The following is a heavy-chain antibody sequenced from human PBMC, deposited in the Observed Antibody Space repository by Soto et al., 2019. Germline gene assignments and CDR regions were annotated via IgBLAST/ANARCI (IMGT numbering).Heavy chain of an antibody. CDR3: ARGDCTNGVCYVNYYYGMDV. CDR1: GYIFTNYG. J-gene: IGHJ6*02. V-gene: IGHV1-18*01. Sequence: QVQLVQSGAEVKKPGASVKVSCRASGYIFTNYGVGWVRQAPGQGLEWMGWISPYNGNTNYAQNLQGRVTLTTDTSTSTAVMELRSLKSDDTAVYYCARGDCTNGVCYVNYYYGMDVWGQGTTVTVSS. D-gene: IGHD2-8*01. CDR2: ISPYNGNT.